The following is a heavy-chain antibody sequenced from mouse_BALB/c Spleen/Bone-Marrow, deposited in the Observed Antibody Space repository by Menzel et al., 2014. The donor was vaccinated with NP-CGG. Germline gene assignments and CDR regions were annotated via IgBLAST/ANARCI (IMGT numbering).Heavy chain of an antibody. J-gene: IGHJ4*01. V-gene: IGHV1-18*01. CDR1: GYSFTGYT. D-gene: IGHD2-10*02. CDR2: INPYNGGS. CDR3: ARESMVTRYYAMDY. Sequence: DVKLQESGPELVKPGTSMKISCKASGYSFTGYTMNWVKQTLGKNLEWIGLINPYNGGSSYNQKFKGKATLTVDKSSSTAYMELLRLTSEDAAVYYCARESMVTRYYAMDYWGQGTPVTVSS.